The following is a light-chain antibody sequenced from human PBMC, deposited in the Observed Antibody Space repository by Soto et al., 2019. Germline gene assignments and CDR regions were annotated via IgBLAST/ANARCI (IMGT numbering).Light chain of an antibody. Sequence: EIVLTQSPGTLSLSPGERATLSCRASQSVYSNYLAWYQHKPGQAPRLLIYAASRRATGIPDRFSGSGSGTDFTLTISRLEPEDSAVYYCQQYGRSLRVAFTFGPGTKVEIK. CDR3: QQYGRSLRVAFT. CDR1: QSVYSNY. CDR2: AAS. V-gene: IGKV3-20*01. J-gene: IGKJ3*01.